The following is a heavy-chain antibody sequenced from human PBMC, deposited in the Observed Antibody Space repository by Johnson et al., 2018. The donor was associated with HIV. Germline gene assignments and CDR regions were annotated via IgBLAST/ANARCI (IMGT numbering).Heavy chain of an antibody. CDR2: ISYDGTNK. D-gene: IGHD1-26*01. CDR3: ARKGDSGSYVAFDI. Sequence: QVQLVESGGGLVKPGGSLRLSCAASGFTFSNYALHWVRQAPGKGLEWVAVISYDGTNKYYGDSVKGRFTISRDNAKNSLFLQMNSLRAEATAMYYCARKGDSGSYVAFDIWGQGTMVTVYS. V-gene: IGHV3-30*03. CDR1: GFTFSNYA. J-gene: IGHJ3*02.